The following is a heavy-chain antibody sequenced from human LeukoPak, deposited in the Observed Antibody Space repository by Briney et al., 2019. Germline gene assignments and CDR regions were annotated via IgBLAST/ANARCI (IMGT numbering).Heavy chain of an antibody. D-gene: IGHD2-2*02. CDR2: ISSNTKYI. CDR1: GFTFSSYS. Sequence: PGGPLRLSCAASGFTFSSYSMNWVRQAPGKGLEWVSSISSNTKYIYHADSVKGRFTISRDNAKNSLYLQMNSLRAEDTAVYYCARAYPYYYYGMDVWGQGTTVTASS. V-gene: IGHV3-21*01. J-gene: IGHJ6*02. CDR3: ARAYPYYYYGMDV.